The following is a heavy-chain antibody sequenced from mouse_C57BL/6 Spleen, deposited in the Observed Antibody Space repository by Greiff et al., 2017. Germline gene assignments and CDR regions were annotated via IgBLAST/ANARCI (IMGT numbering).Heavy chain of an antibody. Sequence: EVQLVESGPGMVKPSQSLSLTCTVTGYSITSGYDWHWIRHFPGNKLEWMGYISYSGSTNYNPSLKSRISITHDTSKNHFFLKLNSVTTEDTATYYCARDPLYDGYYGYFDVWGTGTTVTVSS. V-gene: IGHV3-1*01. J-gene: IGHJ1*03. CDR1: GYSITSGYD. CDR3: ARDPLYDGYYGYFDV. CDR2: ISYSGST. D-gene: IGHD2-3*01.